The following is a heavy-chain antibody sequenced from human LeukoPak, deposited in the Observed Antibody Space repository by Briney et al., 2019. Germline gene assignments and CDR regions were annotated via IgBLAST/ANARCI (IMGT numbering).Heavy chain of an antibody. D-gene: IGHD5-12*01. CDR1: GYTLTELS. V-gene: IGHV1-24*01. CDR3: ATDLGYDFDY. Sequence: ASAKVSCTVSGYTLTELSMHWVRQAPGKGLEWMGGFDPEDGETIYAQKFQGRVTMTEDTSTDTAYMELSSLRSEDTAVYYCATDLGYDFDYWGQGTLVTVSS. CDR2: FDPEDGET. J-gene: IGHJ4*02.